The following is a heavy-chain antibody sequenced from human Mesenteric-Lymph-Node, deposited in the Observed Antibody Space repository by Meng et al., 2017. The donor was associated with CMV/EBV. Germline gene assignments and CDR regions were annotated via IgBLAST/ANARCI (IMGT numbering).Heavy chain of an antibody. V-gene: IGHV3-21*01. CDR2: ISSSSSYI. CDR3: ARDITYYDFWSGPDYYYYGMDV. D-gene: IGHD3-3*01. J-gene: IGHJ6*02. CDR1: GFTFSNAW. Sequence: GGSLRLSCAASGFTFSNAWMSWVRQAPGKGLEWVSSISSSSSYIYYADSVKGRFTISRDNAKNSLYLQMNSLRAEDTAVYYCARDITYYDFWSGPDYYYYGMDVWGQGTTVTVSS.